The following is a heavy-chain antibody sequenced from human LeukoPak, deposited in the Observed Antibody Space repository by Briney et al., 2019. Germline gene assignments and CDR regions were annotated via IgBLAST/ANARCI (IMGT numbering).Heavy chain of an antibody. D-gene: IGHD6-19*01. V-gene: IGHV3-48*01. Sequence: GGSLRLSCAASGFTFSSYEMNWVRQAPGKGLEWVSYISSGSSTIYYADSVKGRFTISRDNAKNSLFLQMNSLRAEDTAMYYCARGAYSSGWYYDYWGQGTLVTVPS. CDR3: ARGAYSSGWYYDY. CDR1: GFTFSSYE. CDR2: ISSGSSTI. J-gene: IGHJ4*02.